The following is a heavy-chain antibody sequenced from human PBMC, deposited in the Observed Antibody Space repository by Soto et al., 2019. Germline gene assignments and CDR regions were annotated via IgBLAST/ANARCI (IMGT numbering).Heavy chain of an antibody. CDR1: GGSISSGGYY. CDR3: ATVGGNWNYVDH. J-gene: IGHJ4*02. CDR2: IYYTGST. Sequence: SETLSLTCTVSGGSISSGGYYWSWIRQHPEKGLEWIGYIYYTGSTYYNPSLKSRVTMSVDTSKNQFSLKLSSVTAADTAIYYCATVGGNWNYVDHWGQGTLVTVSS. D-gene: IGHD1-20*01. V-gene: IGHV4-31*03.